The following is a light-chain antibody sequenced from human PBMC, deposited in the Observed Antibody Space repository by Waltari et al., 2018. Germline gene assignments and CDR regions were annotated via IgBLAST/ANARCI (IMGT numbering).Light chain of an antibody. CDR2: WAS. J-gene: IGKJ2*01. CDR3: QQYYNTPYT. CDR1: QSVLYSSNNKNY. V-gene: IGKV4-1*01. Sequence: DIVMTQSLDSLAVSLGERATINCKSSQSVLYSSNNKNYLAWYQQKPGQPPKLLIYWASTRESGVPDRFSGSESGTDFTLTISSLQAEDVAVYYCQQYYNTPYTFGQGTKLEIK.